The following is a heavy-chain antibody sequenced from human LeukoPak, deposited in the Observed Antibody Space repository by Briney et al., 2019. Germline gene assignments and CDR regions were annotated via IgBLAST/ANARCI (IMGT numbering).Heavy chain of an antibody. V-gene: IGHV3-23*01. CDR1: GFTFSSYA. CDR3: AKEEGIAVAGSIDY. D-gene: IGHD6-19*01. CDR2: ISGSGGST. Sequence: GGSLRLSCAASGFTFSSYAMSWVLQAPEKGLEWVSAISGSGGSTYYADSVKGRFTISRDNSKNTLYLQMNSLRAEDTAVYYCAKEEGIAVAGSIDYWGQGTLVTVSS. J-gene: IGHJ4*02.